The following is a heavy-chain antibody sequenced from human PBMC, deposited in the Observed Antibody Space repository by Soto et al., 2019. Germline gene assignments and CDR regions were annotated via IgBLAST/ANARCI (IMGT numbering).Heavy chain of an antibody. V-gene: IGHV4-59*01. CDR2: IYYSGST. CDR3: ASTDDGFEQQYMDV. D-gene: IGHD1-1*01. CDR1: GGSISSYY. J-gene: IGHJ6*03. Sequence: SETLSLTCTVSGGSISSYYWSWIRQPPGKGLEWIGYIYYSGSTNYNPSLKSRVTISVDTSKNQFSLKLSSVTAADTAVYYCASTDDGFEQQYMDVWGKGTTVTVSS.